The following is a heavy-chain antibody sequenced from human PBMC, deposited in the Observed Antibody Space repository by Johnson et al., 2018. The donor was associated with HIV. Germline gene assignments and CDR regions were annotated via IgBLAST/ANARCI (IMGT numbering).Heavy chain of an antibody. CDR1: KFTFSTYV. CDR3: ARNHPQSSDAFDI. V-gene: IGHV3-30-3*01. D-gene: IGHD4-11*01. CDR2: ISCDGSDK. J-gene: IGHJ3*02. Sequence: QVQLVESGGGVVQPGMSLRLSCAASKFTFSTYVMHWVRQAPGKGLEWVAVISCDGSDKYYADSVKGRFTISRDNSKNTLSLQMNSLRTEDTAVFYCARNHPQSSDAFDIWGLGTMVTVSS.